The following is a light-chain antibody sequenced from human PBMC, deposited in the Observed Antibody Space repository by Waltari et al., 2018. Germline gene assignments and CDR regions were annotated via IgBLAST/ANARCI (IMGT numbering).Light chain of an antibody. CDR2: VNSDGSH. Sequence: QLVLTQSPSASASLGASVKLTCTLSSGHISNVIASLQPHPKKGPGDLMKVNSDGSHSKGDEIPDRFSGSSSGAERYLTISSLQSEDEADYYCQTGGHGTWVFGGGTKLTVL. CDR1: SGHISNV. CDR3: QTGGHGTWV. J-gene: IGLJ3*02. V-gene: IGLV4-69*01.